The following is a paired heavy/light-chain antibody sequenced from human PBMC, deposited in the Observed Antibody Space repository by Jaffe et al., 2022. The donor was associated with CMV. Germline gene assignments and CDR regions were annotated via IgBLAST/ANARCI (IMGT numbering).Light chain of an antibody. V-gene: IGLV2-23*02. CDR2: EVS. CDR3: CSYAGSSTYVV. Sequence: QSALTQPASVSGSPGQSITISCTGTSSDVGSYNLVSWYQQHPGKAPKLMIYEVSKRPSGVSNRFSGSKSGNTASLTISGLQAEDEADYYCCSYAGSSTYVVFGGGTKLTVL. CDR1: SSDVGSYNL. J-gene: IGLJ2*01.
Heavy chain of an antibody. Sequence: QVQLVESGGGLVKPGGSLRLSCAASGFTFSDYYMSWIRQAPGKGLEWVSYISSSSSYTNYADSVKGRFTISRDNAKNSLYLQMNSLRAEDTAVYYCARDVRDIVVVPAAIGWFDPWGQGTLVTVSS. V-gene: IGHV3-11*06. CDR2: ISSSSSYT. J-gene: IGHJ5*02. D-gene: IGHD2-2*02. CDR1: GFTFSDYY. CDR3: ARDVRDIVVVPAAIGWFDP.